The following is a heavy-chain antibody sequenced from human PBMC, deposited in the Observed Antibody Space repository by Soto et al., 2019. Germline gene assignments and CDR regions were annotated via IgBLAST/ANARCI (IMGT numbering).Heavy chain of an antibody. CDR2: ISAYNGNT. CDR1: GYSFTNYG. Sequence: QDRLVQSGVEVKKPGASVRVSCKASGYSFTNYGITWVRQAPGQGFEWMGWISAYNGNTNYAQKFQGRVTLTTDASTSTACLELRSLRSDDTAVYYSARDRGVTPRVAVNTHHYYYMDVWGKGTTVTVSS. D-gene: IGHD2-8*02. CDR3: ARDRGVTPRVAVNTHHYYYMDV. J-gene: IGHJ6*03. V-gene: IGHV1-18*01.